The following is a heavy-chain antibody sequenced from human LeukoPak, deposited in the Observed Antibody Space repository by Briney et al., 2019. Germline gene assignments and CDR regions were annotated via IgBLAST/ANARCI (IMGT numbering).Heavy chain of an antibody. V-gene: IGHV4-61*02. CDR3: ARHNSSGHLFDY. Sequence: SETLSLTCTVSGGSISSGSYYWSWIRQPAGKGLEWIGRIYTSGSTNYNPSLKSRVTISVDTSKNQFSLKLSSVTAADTAVYYCARHNSSGHLFDYWGQGTLVTVSS. J-gene: IGHJ4*02. D-gene: IGHD3-22*01. CDR1: GGSISSGSYY. CDR2: IYTSGST.